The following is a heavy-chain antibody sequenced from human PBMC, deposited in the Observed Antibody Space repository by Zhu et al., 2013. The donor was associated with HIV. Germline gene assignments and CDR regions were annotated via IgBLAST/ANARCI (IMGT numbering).Heavy chain of an antibody. CDR3: ARTSYYYDSSGYFRTLEFDY. J-gene: IGHJ4*02. Sequence: QVQLVQSGAEVKKPGASVKVSCKASGYTFTGYYMHWVRQAPGQGLEWMGWINPNSGGTNYAQKFQGWVTMTRDTSISTAYMELSRLRSDDTAVYYCARTSYYYDSSGYFRTLEFDYWGQGTLVTVSS. V-gene: IGHV1-2*04. CDR1: GYTFTGYY. CDR2: INPNSGGT. D-gene: IGHD3-22*01.